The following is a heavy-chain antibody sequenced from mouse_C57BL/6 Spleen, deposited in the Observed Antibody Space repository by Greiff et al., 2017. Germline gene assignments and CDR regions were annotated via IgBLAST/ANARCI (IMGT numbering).Heavy chain of an antibody. CDR3: ARITTVVDYFDY. J-gene: IGHJ2*01. CDR2: IYPGDGDT. Sequence: VQLQQSGPELVKPGASVKISCKASGYAFSSSWMNWVKQRPGKGLEWIGRIYPGDGDTNYNGKFKGKATLTADKSSSTAYMQLSSLTSEDSAVYFCARITTVVDYFDYGGQGTTLTVSS. CDR1: GYAFSSSW. V-gene: IGHV1-82*01. D-gene: IGHD1-1*01.